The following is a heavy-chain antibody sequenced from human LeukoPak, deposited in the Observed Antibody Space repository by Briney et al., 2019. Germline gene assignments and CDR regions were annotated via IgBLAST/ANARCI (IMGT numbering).Heavy chain of an antibody. Sequence: ASVKVSCKASGYIFTSYYMHWVRQAPGQGLEWMGVINPSGGSTNYPQKFQGRVTMTGDMSTSTVYMELSSLRSEDTAVYYCARAASWIGELSKIPFDYWGQGTLVTVSS. D-gene: IGHD3-10*01. CDR3: ARAASWIGELSKIPFDY. CDR2: INPSGGST. J-gene: IGHJ4*02. V-gene: IGHV1-46*01. CDR1: GYIFTSYY.